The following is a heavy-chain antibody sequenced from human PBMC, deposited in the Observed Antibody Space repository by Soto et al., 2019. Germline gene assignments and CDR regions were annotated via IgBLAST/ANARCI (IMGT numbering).Heavy chain of an antibody. V-gene: IGHV1-69*13. Sequence: SVKVSCKASGGTFSSYAISWVRQAPGQGLEWMGGIIPIFGTANYAQKFQGRVTITADESTSTAYMELSSLRSEDTAVYYCARTRGYSYGHSNWFDPWGQGTLATVSS. CDR1: GGTFSSYA. D-gene: IGHD5-18*01. CDR3: ARTRGYSYGHSNWFDP. CDR2: IIPIFGTA. J-gene: IGHJ5*02.